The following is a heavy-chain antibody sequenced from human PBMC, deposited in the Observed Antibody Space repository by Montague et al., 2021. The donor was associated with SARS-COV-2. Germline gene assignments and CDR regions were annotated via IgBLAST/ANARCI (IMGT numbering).Heavy chain of an antibody. CDR2: ISYDGSIK. CDR3: ARGGFGNRARYAH. D-gene: IGHD4-23*01. Sequence: SLRLSCAASGFTFSSYSLHWVRQAPGKGLEWVAVISYDGSIKYYADSVRGRFTISRDNSKNTLYLQMNSLRAEDTAVYYCARGGFGNRARYAHWGQGTLVTVSS. V-gene: IGHV3-30*04. J-gene: IGHJ5*02. CDR1: GFTFSSYS.